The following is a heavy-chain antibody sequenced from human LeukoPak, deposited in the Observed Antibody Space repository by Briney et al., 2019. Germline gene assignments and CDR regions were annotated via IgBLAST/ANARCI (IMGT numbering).Heavy chain of an antibody. CDR3: ARHSLNNYGSYY. V-gene: IGHV4-39*01. D-gene: IGHD5-24*01. CDR1: GGSISSSTYS. Sequence: KSSETLSLTCTVSGGSISSSTYSWTWIRQPPGKGLEWIGSNHYDGNTYYKPSLKSRVTISVDTSKIQFSLRLSSATAADMATYYCARHSLNNYGSYYWGQGTLVTVSS. J-gene: IGHJ4*02. CDR2: NHYDGNT.